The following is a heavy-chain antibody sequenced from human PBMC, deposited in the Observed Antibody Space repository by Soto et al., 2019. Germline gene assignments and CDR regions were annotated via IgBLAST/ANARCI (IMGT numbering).Heavy chain of an antibody. V-gene: IGHV3-23*01. J-gene: IGHJ4*02. D-gene: IGHD2-2*01. Sequence: GSLSLSCTASGLTFTYYAFSLVREAPGKGLEWVSAISANGQGIYYADSVRGRFTISRDNSKNTVFLHMDSLRAEDTAVYYCAKDRDYPRDQFHYWGQGTLVTVSS. CDR3: AKDRDYPRDQFHY. CDR1: GLTFTYYA. CDR2: ISANGQGI.